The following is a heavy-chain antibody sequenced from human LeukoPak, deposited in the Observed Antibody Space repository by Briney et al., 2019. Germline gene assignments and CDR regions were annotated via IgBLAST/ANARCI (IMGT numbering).Heavy chain of an antibody. CDR3: AKGGHYSFFDY. D-gene: IGHD4-11*01. CDR2: TWSDGSKE. CDR1: GFTFGSYG. V-gene: IGHV3-33*03. J-gene: IGHJ4*02. Sequence: GGSLRLSCAASGFTFGSYGMHWVRQAPGKGLEWVALTWSDGSKEYYIESVKGRFTISRDNSKNTVSLQMSSLRAEDTGIYYCAKGGHYSFFDYWGQGTLVTVSS.